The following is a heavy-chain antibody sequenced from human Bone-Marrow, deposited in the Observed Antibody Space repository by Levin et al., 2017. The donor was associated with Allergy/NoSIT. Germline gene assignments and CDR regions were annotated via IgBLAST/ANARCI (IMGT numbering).Heavy chain of an antibody. CDR1: GSSMNYYF. J-gene: IGHJ4*02. D-gene: IGHD3-16*01. Sequence: SETLSLTCTVSGSSMNYYFWSWIRQTPGQGFEWIGSISSSVITNYNPSLKSRVTIPMDMSKNQFSLNLNYVTAADAAVYYCARGGGGLTADLEFDFWGQGTLATVSS. CDR2: ISSSVIT. V-gene: IGHV4-4*07. CDR3: ARGGGGLTADLEFDF.